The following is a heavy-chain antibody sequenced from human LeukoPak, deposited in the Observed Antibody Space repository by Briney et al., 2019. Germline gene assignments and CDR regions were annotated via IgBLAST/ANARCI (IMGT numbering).Heavy chain of an antibody. Sequence: PEGSLRLSCAVSGFTFSVYNMNWVRQAPGKGLEWISYISTSSDTIHYADSVKGRFTISRDNAKNSLFLQMNSLRAEDTAVYYCARDTGYGVNDYWGQGTLVTVSS. CDR3: ARDTGYGVNDY. D-gene: IGHD4-17*01. J-gene: IGHJ4*02. CDR2: ISTSSDTI. V-gene: IGHV3-48*04. CDR1: GFTFSVYN.